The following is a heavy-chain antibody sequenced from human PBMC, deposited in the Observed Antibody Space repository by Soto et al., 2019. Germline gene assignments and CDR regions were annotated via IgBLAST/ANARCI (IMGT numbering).Heavy chain of an antibody. J-gene: IGHJ6*02. CDR2: IKSKTDGGTT. V-gene: IGHV3-15*01. Sequence: GGSLRLSCAASGFTFSNAWMSWVRQAPGKGLEWVGRIKSKTDGGTTDYAAPVKGRFTISRDDSKNTLYLQMNSLKTEDTAVYYCTTPIFGSGTRYYYYGMDVWGQGTTVTVSS. CDR1: GFTFSNAW. D-gene: IGHD3-10*01. CDR3: TTPIFGSGTRYYYYGMDV.